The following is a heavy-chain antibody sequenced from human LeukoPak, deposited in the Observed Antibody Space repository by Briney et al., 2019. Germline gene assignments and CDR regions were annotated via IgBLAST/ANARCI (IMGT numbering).Heavy chain of an antibody. CDR1: GFTFSSYW. CDR2: IKQDGSEK. D-gene: IGHD3-16*01. CDR3: ARDQGVFYDHIWGSPYYFDY. J-gene: IGHJ4*02. Sequence: GGSLRLSCAASGFTFSSYWMSWVRQAPGKGLEWMANIKQDGSEKYYVDSVKGRFTISRDNAKNSLYLQMNSLRAEDTAVYYCARDQGVFYDHIWGSPYYFDYWGQGTLVTVSS. V-gene: IGHV3-7*01.